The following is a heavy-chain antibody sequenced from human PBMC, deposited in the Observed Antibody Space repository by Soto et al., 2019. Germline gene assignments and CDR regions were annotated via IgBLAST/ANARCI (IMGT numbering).Heavy chain of an antibody. CDR2: ISGSGGST. J-gene: IGHJ4*02. CDR3: AKCYYDSSGYLKGTIDY. CDR1: GFTFSSYA. D-gene: IGHD3-22*01. Sequence: GGSLRLSCAASGFTFSSYAMSWVRQAPGKGLEWVSAISGSGGSTYYADSVKGRFTISRDNSKNTLYLQMNSLRAEDTAVYYCAKCYYDSSGYLKGTIDYWGQGTLVTVSS. V-gene: IGHV3-23*01.